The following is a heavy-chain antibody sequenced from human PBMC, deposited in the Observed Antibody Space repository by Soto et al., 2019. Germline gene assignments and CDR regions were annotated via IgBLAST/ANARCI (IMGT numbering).Heavy chain of an antibody. CDR3: ARGARRITMIVVVPEAFDI. CDR2: IYTSGST. J-gene: IGHJ3*02. Sequence: SETLSLTCTVSGGSISSYYWSWIRQPAGKGLEWIGRIYTSGSTNYNPSLKSRVTMSVDTSKNQFSLKLSSVTAAGTAVYYCARGARRITMIVVVPEAFDIWGQGTMVTVSS. V-gene: IGHV4-4*07. CDR1: GGSISSYY. D-gene: IGHD3-22*01.